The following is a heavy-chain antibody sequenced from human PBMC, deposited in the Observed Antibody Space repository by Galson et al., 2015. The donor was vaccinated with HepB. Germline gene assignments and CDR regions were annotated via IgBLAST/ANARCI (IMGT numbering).Heavy chain of an antibody. CDR2: ISHDGRHK. D-gene: IGHD3-10*01. J-gene: IGHJ6*02. CDR3: AKDQRAYDYGSGANCYYYGVDV. V-gene: IGHV3-30*18. Sequence: SLRLSCAASGFSFGRNAMHWVRQAPGTGLEWVAVISHDGRHKYYADSVKGRLTVSRDNSKNTLYLQMTSLGDEDTAVYYCAKDQRAYDYGSGANCYYYGVDVWGQGTTVTVSS. CDR1: GFSFGRNA.